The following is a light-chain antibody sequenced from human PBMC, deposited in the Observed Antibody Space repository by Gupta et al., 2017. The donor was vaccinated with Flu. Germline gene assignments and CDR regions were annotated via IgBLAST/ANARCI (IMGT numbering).Light chain of an antibody. CDR2: DVS. V-gene: IGLV2-14*01. CDR1: SSDVGRSDS. CDR3: SSYTSISTFYV. J-gene: IGLJ1*01. Sequence: QSALTQPASVYGSPGQSITISCTGTSSDVGRSDSVSWYQQPPGKAPKLLIYDVSNRPSGVSSRFSGSKSGNTASLTISGLQAEYETDYYCSSYTSISTFYVFGTGTKVTVL.